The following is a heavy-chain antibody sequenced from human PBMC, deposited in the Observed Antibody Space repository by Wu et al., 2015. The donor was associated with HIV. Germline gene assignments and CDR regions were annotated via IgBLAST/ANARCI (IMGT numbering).Heavy chain of an antibody. Sequence: QVQLVQSGAEVKKPGASVKVSCKASGYTFTGYYMHWVRQAPGQGLEWMGWINPNSGGTNYAQKFQGRVTMTRDTSISTAYMELSRLRSDDTAVYYCAKLNHYDNYGTDAFDIWGQGTMVTVSS. V-gene: IGHV1-2*02. J-gene: IGHJ3*02. CDR2: INPNSGGT. CDR1: GYTFTGYY. D-gene: IGHD3-22*01. CDR3: AKLNHYDNYGTDAFDI.